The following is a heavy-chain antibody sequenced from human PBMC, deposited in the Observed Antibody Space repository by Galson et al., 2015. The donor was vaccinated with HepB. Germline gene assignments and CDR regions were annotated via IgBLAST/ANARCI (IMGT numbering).Heavy chain of an antibody. D-gene: IGHD6-13*01. J-gene: IGHJ4*02. CDR3: ARRDYRSNWYLEY. CDR1: GYTFTSYW. Sequence: QSGAEVKKPGESLKISCKGSGYTFTSYWIAWVRQMPGKGLEWMGIIYPGDSDTRYSPPFRGQVTISVDKSISTAYLQWSSLKASDTAMYYCARRDYRSNWYLEYWGQGTLVTVSS. V-gene: IGHV5-51*01. CDR2: IYPGDSDT.